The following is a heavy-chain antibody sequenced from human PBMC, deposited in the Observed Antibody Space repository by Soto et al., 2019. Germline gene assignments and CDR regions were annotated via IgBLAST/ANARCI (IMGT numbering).Heavy chain of an antibody. CDR1: GGSISSYY. CDR3: ARAGGDGYNTVHFDY. V-gene: IGHV4-4*07. D-gene: IGHD3-16*01. J-gene: IGHJ4*02. CDR2: IYTSGST. Sequence: PPDTSLICTVSGGSISSYYWSWIRQPAGKGLEWIGRIYTSGSTNYNPSLKSRATMSVDTSKNQFSLKLSSVTAADTAVYYCARAGGDGYNTVHFDYWGQGTLVTVSS.